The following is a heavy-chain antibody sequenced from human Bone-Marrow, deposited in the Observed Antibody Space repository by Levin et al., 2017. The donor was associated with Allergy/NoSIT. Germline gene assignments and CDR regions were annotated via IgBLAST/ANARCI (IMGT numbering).Heavy chain of an antibody. CDR3: AKDRSSSWYRLGTNWFDP. D-gene: IGHD6-13*01. J-gene: IGHJ5*02. V-gene: IGHV3-30*18. CDR2: ISYDGNNK. CDR1: GFTFSSYG. Sequence: PGGSLRLSCAASGFTFSSYGMHWVRQAPGKGLEWVAVISYDGNNKYYADSVKGRFTISRDNSKSTLYLQMNSLRAEDTAVYYCAKDRSSSWYRLGTNWFDPWGQGTLVTVSS.